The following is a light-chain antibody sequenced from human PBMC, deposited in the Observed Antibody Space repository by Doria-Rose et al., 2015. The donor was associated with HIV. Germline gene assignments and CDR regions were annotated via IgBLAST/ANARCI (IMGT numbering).Light chain of an antibody. CDR1: QSFSSTY. J-gene: IGKJ1*01. CDR2: DGS. CDR3: HQYGTSWT. V-gene: IGKV3-20*01. Sequence: EIVMTQSPGTLSLSPGERATLSCRASQSFSSTYLAWYQQKPSQAPSLLIYDGSTRATGIPDRFSASGSGTDSTLTINRLEPEDFALYYCHQYGTSWTFGQGTKVEI.